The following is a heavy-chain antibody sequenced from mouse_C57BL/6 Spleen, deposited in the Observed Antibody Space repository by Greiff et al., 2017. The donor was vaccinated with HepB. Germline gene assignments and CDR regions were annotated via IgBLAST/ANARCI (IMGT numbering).Heavy chain of an antibody. CDR1: GYTFTSYW. CDR3: ARSYYGSSNWYFDV. Sequence: VQLQQPGAELVMPGASVKLSCKASGYTFTSYWMHWVKQRPGQGLEWIGEIDPSDSYTNYNQKFKGKSTLTVDKSSSTAYMQLSSLTSGDSAVYYCARSYYGSSNWYFDVWGTGTTVTVSS. V-gene: IGHV1-69*01. CDR2: IDPSDSYT. D-gene: IGHD1-1*01. J-gene: IGHJ1*03.